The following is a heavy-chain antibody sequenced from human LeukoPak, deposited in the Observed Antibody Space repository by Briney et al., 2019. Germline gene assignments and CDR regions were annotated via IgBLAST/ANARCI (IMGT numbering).Heavy chain of an antibody. CDR1: GFTFSSYS. J-gene: IGHJ4*02. V-gene: IGHV3-48*01. D-gene: IGHD6-13*01. Sequence: GGSLRLSCAASGFTFSSYSMNWVRRAPGKGLESVSYISSSSTIYYADSVKGRFTISRDNAKNSLYLQMNSLRAEDTAVYYCARDGAAGIAAAPNYWGQGTLVTVSS. CDR3: ARDGAAGIAAAPNY. CDR2: ISSSSTI.